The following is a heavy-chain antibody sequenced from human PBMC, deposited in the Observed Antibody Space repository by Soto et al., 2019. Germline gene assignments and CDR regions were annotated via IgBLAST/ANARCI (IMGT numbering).Heavy chain of an antibody. D-gene: IGHD6-19*01. CDR1: GFTFSSYS. Sequence: GGSLRPSWAASGFTFSSYSVNWVRQAPGKGLEWVSSISSSSSYIYYADSVKGRFTISRDNAKNSLYLQMNSLRAEDTAVYYCARDQRRGYSSGWSYGMDVWGQGTTVTVSS. J-gene: IGHJ6*02. CDR2: ISSSSSYI. CDR3: ARDQRRGYSSGWSYGMDV. V-gene: IGHV3-21*01.